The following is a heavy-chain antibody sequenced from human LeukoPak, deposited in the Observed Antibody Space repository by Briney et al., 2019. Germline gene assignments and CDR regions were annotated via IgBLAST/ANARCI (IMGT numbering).Heavy chain of an antibody. J-gene: IGHJ4*02. CDR2: IRSKANSYAT. D-gene: IGHD3-10*01. Sequence: RGSLRLSYAASWFTLSGSAMHWVRQASGKGLEWVGRIRSKANSYATACAASVKGRFSISRDDSKNTAYLQMNSLKPEDTAVYYCRARFGESDFDYWGQGTLVTVSS. CDR1: WFTLSGSA. V-gene: IGHV3-73*01. CDR3: RARFGESDFDY.